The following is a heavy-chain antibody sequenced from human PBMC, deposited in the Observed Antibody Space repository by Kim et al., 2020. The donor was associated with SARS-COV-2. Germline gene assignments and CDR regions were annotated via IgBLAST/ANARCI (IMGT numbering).Heavy chain of an antibody. CDR1: GFTFSSYS. Sequence: GGSLRLSCAASGFTFSSYSMNWVRQAPGKGLEWVSSISSISSYIYYADSVKGRFTISRDNAKNSLYLQMNSLRAEDTAVYYCARDRDILTGYSIGDDAFDIWGQGTMVTVSS. CDR2: ISSISSYI. J-gene: IGHJ3*02. V-gene: IGHV3-21*01. D-gene: IGHD3-9*01. CDR3: ARDRDILTGYSIGDDAFDI.